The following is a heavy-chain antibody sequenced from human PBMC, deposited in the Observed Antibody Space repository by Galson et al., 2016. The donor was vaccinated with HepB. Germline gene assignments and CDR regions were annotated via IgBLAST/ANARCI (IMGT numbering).Heavy chain of an antibody. CDR1: GFPFSTYG. J-gene: IGHJ4*02. Sequence: SLRLSCAASGFPFSTYGMSWVRQAPGKGLEWVSGIRGSGGSIYSADSVKGRFTISRDNSKNTLYLQMNSLRADDPAVYYCAKKSLVAGTATYVFDNWGQGTLVTVSS. V-gene: IGHV3-23*01. D-gene: IGHD6-19*01. CDR3: AKKSLVAGTATYVFDN. CDR2: IRGSGGSI.